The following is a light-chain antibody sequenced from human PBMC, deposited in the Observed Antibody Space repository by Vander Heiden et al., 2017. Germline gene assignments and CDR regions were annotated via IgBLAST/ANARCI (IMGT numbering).Light chain of an antibody. Sequence: SYELTQPPSVSVSPGQTARITCSGDALPRQYAYWYQQKPGQAPLLIMYKDTERPSGIPERFSGSTSGTIVTLTISGGQAEDEADYYCQSAASSGTYARIFGGGTRLTVL. CDR2: KDT. J-gene: IGLJ2*01. V-gene: IGLV3-25*03. CDR1: ALPRQY. CDR3: QSAASSGTYARI.